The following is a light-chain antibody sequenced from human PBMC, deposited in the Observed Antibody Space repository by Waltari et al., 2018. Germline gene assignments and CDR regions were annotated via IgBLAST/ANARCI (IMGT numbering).Light chain of an antibody. CDR2: HSS. CDR3: QHYVTLPVT. J-gene: IGKJ1*01. CDR1: QSVGRS. V-gene: IGKV3-20*01. Sequence: EIVLTQSPGTLSLSPGERATLSCRASQSVGRSLAWYQQKPGQVPRLLIYHSSNRATGIPDRFSGSGSVTDFSLTISRLEPEDFAVYYCQHYVTLPVTFGQGTKVEIK.